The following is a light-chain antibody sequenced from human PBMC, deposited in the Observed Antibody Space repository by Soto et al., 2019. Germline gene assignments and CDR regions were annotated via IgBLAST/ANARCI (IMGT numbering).Light chain of an antibody. CDR2: GAS. Sequence: EIVMTQSPATLSVSPGDRATLSCRASQSVSSNLAWYQQRPGQAPRLLIYGASTRATGIPARFSGSGSGSDFTLTISSLQPEDFATYYCQQLNSYPITFGQGTRLEIK. V-gene: IGKV3-15*01. CDR1: QSVSSN. J-gene: IGKJ5*01. CDR3: QQLNSYPIT.